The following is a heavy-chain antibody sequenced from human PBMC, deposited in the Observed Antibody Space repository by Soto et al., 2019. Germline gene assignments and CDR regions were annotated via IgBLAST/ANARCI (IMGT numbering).Heavy chain of an antibody. V-gene: IGHV4-34*01. CDR2: INHSGST. CDR1: GGSFSGYY. CDR3: ASSREGPIVVVSTFDY. Sequence: SETLSLTCAVYGGSFSGYYWSWIRQPPGKGLEWIGEINHSGSTNYNPSLKSRVTISVDTSKNQFSLKLSSVTAADTAVYYCASSREGPIVVVSTFDYWGQGTLVTVSS. J-gene: IGHJ4*02. D-gene: IGHD3-22*01.